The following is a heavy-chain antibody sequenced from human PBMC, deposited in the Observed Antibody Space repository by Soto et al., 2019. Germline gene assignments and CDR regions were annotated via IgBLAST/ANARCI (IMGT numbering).Heavy chain of an antibody. CDR3: ASSSLYGMDV. CDR1: GDSITASYSN. Sequence: SETLSLTCTVSGDSITASYSNWAWIRQPPGKGLEWIGTFYYSGTTSQNPPLRSRITISGDTSKNQFSLKVGSVTAADTAVYYCASSSLYGMDVWGQGTTVTVSS. J-gene: IGHJ6*02. V-gene: IGHV4-30-4*08. CDR2: FYYSGTT.